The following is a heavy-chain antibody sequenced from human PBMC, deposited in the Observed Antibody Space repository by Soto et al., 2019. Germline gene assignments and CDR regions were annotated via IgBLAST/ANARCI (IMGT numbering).Heavy chain of an antibody. CDR2: INVGNGNT. CDR1: GYIFTTYA. CDR3: ARDEGILCSGNSCYYRFDP. D-gene: IGHD5-12*01. Sequence: QAQLVQSGAEEKKPGASVKVSCKASGYIFTTYAMHWVRQAPGQRLEWMGWINVGNGNTKYSQKLQGRVTITRVTSTSTVYMDLTNLRSEDTAVYYCARDEGILCSGNSCYYRFDPWGQGTLVTVSS. J-gene: IGHJ5*02. V-gene: IGHV1-3*05.